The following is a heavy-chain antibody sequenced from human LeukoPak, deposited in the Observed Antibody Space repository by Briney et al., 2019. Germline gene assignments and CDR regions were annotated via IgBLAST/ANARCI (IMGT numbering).Heavy chain of an antibody. CDR3: ARLIKYSSSAESFDY. V-gene: IGHV4-38-2*01. CDR2: IYHNGYA. Sequence: SETLSLICAVSGYSISRAYYWGWIRQPPGKGLEWIGSIYHNGYAYYNPSLKSRVTISVATSKNQFSLKLSSVTAADTAVYYCARLIKYSSSAESFDYWGQGTLVTVSS. J-gene: IGHJ4*02. D-gene: IGHD6-6*01. CDR1: GYSISRAYY.